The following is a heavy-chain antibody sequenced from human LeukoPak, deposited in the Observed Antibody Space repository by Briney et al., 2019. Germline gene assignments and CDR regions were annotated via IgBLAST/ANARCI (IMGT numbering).Heavy chain of an antibody. CDR2: IYYSGST. D-gene: IGHD3-22*01. J-gene: IGHJ4*02. V-gene: IGHV4-30-4*08. Sequence: PSETLSLTCTVSGCSISSSSYYWGWIRQPPGKGLEWIGYIYYSGSTYYNPSLKSRVTISVDTSKNQFSLKLSSVTAADTAVYYCARGVQYYDSSGYYLDNFDYWGQGTLVTVSS. CDR3: ARGVQYYDSSGYYLDNFDY. CDR1: GCSISSSSYY.